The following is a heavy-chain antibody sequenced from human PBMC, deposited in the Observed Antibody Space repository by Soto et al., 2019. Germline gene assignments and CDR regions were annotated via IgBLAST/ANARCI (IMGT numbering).Heavy chain of an antibody. CDR3: AKSSSRAHYYAMDV. V-gene: IGHV3-13*05. J-gene: IGHJ6*02. D-gene: IGHD2-2*01. Sequence: GGSLRLSCAAFGFTIRNYYMHRVRPTTGKGLEWVSGIGDIDDPYYADYVKGRFTISRDNSKDTLYLQMNSLRAEDTAVYYCAKSSSRAHYYAMDVWGQGTTVTVSS. CDR1: GFTIRNYY. CDR2: IGDIDDP.